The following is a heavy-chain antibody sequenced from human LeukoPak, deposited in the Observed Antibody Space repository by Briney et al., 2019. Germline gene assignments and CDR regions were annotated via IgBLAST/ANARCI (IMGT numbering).Heavy chain of an antibody. J-gene: IGHJ4*02. CDR2: ISIYSGNT. CDR1: GYSFSSHG. CDR3: SRSVDYALDY. D-gene: IGHD4-17*01. V-gene: IGHV1-18*01. Sequence: ASVKVSCKASGYSFSSHGISWVRQAPGQGLEWMGWISIYSGNTNYAQKFQGRVTMTTDTSTTTVYMEVRSLRFDDAAVYYCSRSVDYALDYWGQGTLVTVSS.